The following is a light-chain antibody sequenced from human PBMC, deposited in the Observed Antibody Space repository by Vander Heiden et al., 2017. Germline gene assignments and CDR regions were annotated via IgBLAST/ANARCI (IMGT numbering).Light chain of an antibody. CDR1: QSISSY. CDR3: QQGNSTPFT. J-gene: IGKJ3*01. CDR2: AAS. Sequence: QLTQSKTSLSASVGDRVTITCRASQSISSYLNWYQQKPGKAPKLLIYAASSVQSGVPSRFSGSGSGTDFTLSISRHEPEEGASYYRQQGNSTPFTFGHGTKVDIK. V-gene: IGKV1-39*01.